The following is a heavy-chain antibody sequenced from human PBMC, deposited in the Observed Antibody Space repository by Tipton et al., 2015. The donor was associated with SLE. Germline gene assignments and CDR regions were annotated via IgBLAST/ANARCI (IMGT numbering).Heavy chain of an antibody. J-gene: IGHJ2*01. CDR3: ARRRYSSSSRPYWYFDL. CDR1: GASISSYY. V-gene: IGHV4-59*08. Sequence: GLVKPSETLSLTCTVSGASISSYYWSWIRQPPGKGLEWIGYIYYSGSTIHNPSLKSRVTMSVDTSKNQFSLKLSSVTAADTAVYYCARRRYSSSSRPYWYFDLWGRGTLVTVSS. D-gene: IGHD6-6*01. CDR2: IYYSGST.